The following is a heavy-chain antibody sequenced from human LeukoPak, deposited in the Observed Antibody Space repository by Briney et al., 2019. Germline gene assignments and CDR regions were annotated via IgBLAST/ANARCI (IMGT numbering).Heavy chain of an antibody. V-gene: IGHV3-30*04. J-gene: IGHJ4*02. Sequence: GGSLRLSCAASGFTFSSYAMHWVRQAPGKGLEWVAVISYDGSNKYYADSVKGRFTISRDNSKNTLYLQMNSLRAEDTAVYYCARVRNRYSNPILGYFDYWGQGTLVTVSS. CDR1: GFTFSSYA. CDR2: ISYDGSNK. CDR3: ARVRNRYSNPILGYFDY. D-gene: IGHD4-11*01.